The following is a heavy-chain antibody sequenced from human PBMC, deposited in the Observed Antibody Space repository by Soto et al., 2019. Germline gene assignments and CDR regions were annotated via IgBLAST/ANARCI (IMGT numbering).Heavy chain of an antibody. CDR3: ARLTTGEAFDI. V-gene: IGHV4-39*01. D-gene: IGHD3-16*01. CDR2: IYYSGST. J-gene: IGHJ3*02. CDR1: GGSISSSSYY. Sequence: QLQLQESGPGLVKPSETLSLTCTVSGGSISSSSYYWGWIRQPPGKGLEWIGSIYYSGSTYYNPSLKSRVTISVDTSKNQFSLKLSSVTAADTAVYYCARLTTGEAFDIWGQGTMVTVSS.